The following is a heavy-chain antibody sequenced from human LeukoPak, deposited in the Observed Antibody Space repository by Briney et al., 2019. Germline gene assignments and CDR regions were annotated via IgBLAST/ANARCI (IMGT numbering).Heavy chain of an antibody. CDR3: ARGVYYGSGTYYKKGPFDY. D-gene: IGHD3-10*01. J-gene: IGHJ4*02. CDR1: GGSFSGYY. V-gene: IGHV4-34*01. CDR2: INRSGST. Sequence: SETLSLTCAVYGGSFSGYYWSWIRQPPGKGLEWIGEINRSGSTNYNPSLKSRVTISVDTSKNQFSLKLSSVTAADTAVYYCARGVYYGSGTYYKKGPFDYWGQGTLVTVSS.